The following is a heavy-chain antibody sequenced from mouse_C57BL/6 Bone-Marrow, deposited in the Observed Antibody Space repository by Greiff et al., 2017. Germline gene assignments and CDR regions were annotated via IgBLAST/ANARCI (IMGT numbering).Heavy chain of an antibody. CDR1: GYAFSSFW. CDR2: IYPGDGDT. Sequence: VKLMESGPELVKPGALVKISCKAFGYAFSSFWMNWVKQRPGKGLEWIGRIYPGDGDTNYNGKFKGKATLTADKSSSTAYMQLSSLTSEDSAVYFCARWYYGFDYWGQGTTLTVSS. V-gene: IGHV1-82*01. CDR3: ARWYYGFDY. D-gene: IGHD1-1*01. J-gene: IGHJ2*01.